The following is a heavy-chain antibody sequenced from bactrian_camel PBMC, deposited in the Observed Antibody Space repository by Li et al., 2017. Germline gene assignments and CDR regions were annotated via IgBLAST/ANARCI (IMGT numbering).Heavy chain of an antibody. CDR1: GDTNNRRV. Sequence: VQLVESGGGSVQAGGSLRLSCVASGDTNNRRVMAWFRQAPGKEREGDAAIRTSDGRTTYSDSVKGRFAISQDNAKSTVYLQMDRLKSEDTAMYYCAADSCMKDGISWQGQGTQVTVS. V-gene: IGHV3-3*01. J-gene: IGHJ4*01. CDR2: IRTSDGRT. D-gene: IGHD1*01.